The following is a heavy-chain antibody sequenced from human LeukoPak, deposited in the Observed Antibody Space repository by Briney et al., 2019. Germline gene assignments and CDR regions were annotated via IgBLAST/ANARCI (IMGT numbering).Heavy chain of an antibody. J-gene: IGHJ4*02. D-gene: IGHD3-3*01. CDR1: GGSITSYY. V-gene: IGHV4-4*07. Sequence: SETQSLTCSVSGGSITSYYWSWIRQSAGKGLEWIGRIRTSGSTNYNPSLKSRVTMSVDTSNNQFSLKLTSVTAADTAVYYCARAYSDIWSGYYFDSWGQGILVTVSS. CDR2: IRTSGST. CDR3: ARAYSDIWSGYYFDS.